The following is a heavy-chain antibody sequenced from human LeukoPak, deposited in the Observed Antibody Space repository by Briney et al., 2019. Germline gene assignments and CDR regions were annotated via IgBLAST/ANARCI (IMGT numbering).Heavy chain of an antibody. CDR2: ISGSGGNT. J-gene: IGHJ1*01. V-gene: IGHV3-23*01. CDR1: GFTFSSYA. CDR3: AKRDFYDSSGYAPIFQH. Sequence: GGSLRLSCAASGFTFSSYAMNWVRQAPGKGLEWVSGISGSGGNTYYADSVKGRFTISRDNSKNTLYLQMNSLRAEDTAVYYCAKRDFYDSSGYAPIFQHWGQGTLVTVSS. D-gene: IGHD3-22*01.